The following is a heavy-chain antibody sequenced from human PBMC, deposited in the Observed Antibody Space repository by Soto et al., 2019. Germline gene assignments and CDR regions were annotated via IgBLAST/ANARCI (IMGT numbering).Heavy chain of an antibody. Sequence: QVQLVQSGAEVKKPGSSVKVSCKASGGTFSSYAISWVRQAPGQGIEWMGGIIPIFGTAHYAQKFQGRVTITADKSTSTAYIELSSLRSEATAVYYCARDVGSGDGVTAYWGQGTLVTVSS. CDR3: ARDVGSGDGVTAY. V-gene: IGHV1-69*06. J-gene: IGHJ4*02. CDR1: GGTFSSYA. CDR2: IIPIFGTA. D-gene: IGHD4-17*01.